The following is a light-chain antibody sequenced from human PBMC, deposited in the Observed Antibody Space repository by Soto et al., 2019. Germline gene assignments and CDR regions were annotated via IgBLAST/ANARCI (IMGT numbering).Light chain of an antibody. J-gene: IGKJ5*01. V-gene: IGKV4-1*01. Sequence: DIVMTQSPDSLAVSLGERATINCKSSQSVFYSYRNKNYLAWYQQKPGQPPKLLIHWASTREYGVPDRFSGSGSGTDFTITISSLQADDVAVYYCQQYYSSPITFGQGTRLEIK. CDR3: QQYYSSPIT. CDR1: QSVFYSYRNKNY. CDR2: WAS.